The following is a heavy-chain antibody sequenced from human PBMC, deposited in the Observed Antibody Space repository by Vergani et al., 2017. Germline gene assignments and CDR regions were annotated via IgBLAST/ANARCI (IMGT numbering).Heavy chain of an antibody. CDR3: ASHSTVEWLEKLGWIDP. D-gene: IGHD6-19*01. Sequence: QLKLQRSGQGLVKPSATLSLPCSVSGASIRSSNYYWGWIRQPPGKGLEWIASTYYSGSTNYNPSLKTRVPISIDTSKYPFSLKLSSVTAADMAVYFCASHSTVEWLEKLGWIDPWGQGILVTVSS. J-gene: IGHJ5*02. V-gene: IGHV4-39*01. CDR1: GASIRSSNYY. CDR2: TYYSGST.